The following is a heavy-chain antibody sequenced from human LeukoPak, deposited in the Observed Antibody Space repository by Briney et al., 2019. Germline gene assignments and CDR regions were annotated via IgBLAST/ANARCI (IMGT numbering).Heavy chain of an antibody. J-gene: IGHJ3*02. CDR1: GFTFSIYG. CDR3: AKAAYDSSGYDAFDI. D-gene: IGHD3-22*01. V-gene: IGHV3-23*01. CDR2: MSGSGGST. Sequence: GGTLRLSCAASGFTFSIYGMSWVRQAPGRGLEWVSAMSGSGGSTYYADSVKGRFTISRDNSKNTLYLQMNSLRAEDTAVYYCAKAAYDSSGYDAFDIWGQGTMVTVSS.